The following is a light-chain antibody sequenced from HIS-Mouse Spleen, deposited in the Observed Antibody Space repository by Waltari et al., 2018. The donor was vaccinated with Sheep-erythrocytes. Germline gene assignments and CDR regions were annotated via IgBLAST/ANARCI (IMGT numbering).Light chain of an antibody. CDR3: QAWDSSTYV. V-gene: IGLV2-11*01. J-gene: IGLJ1*01. CDR2: DVS. CDR1: SSDVGGYNY. Sequence: QSALTQPASVSGSPGQSITISCTGTSSDVGGYNYVSWYQQHPGKAPKLMIYDVSKRPSGVPDRFSGSKSGNTATLTISGTQAMDEADYYCQAWDSSTYVFGTG.